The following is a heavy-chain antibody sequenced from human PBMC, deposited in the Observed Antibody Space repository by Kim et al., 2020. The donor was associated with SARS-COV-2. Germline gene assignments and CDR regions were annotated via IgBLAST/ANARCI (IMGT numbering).Heavy chain of an antibody. V-gene: IGHV3-74*01. Sequence: GGSLRLSCAASGFTFSSYWMHWVRQAPGKGMVWVSRIKSDGSTTGYADSVKGRFTISRDNAKNTLYLQMNSLRAEDTAVYFCGRGPYTYTYTIDSWGQGTLVTVSS. J-gene: IGHJ4*02. CDR2: IKSDGSTT. CDR3: GRGPYTYTYTIDS. D-gene: IGHD1-1*01. CDR1: GFTFSSYW.